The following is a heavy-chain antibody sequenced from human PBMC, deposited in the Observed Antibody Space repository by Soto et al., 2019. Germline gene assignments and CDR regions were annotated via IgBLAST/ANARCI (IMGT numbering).Heavy chain of an antibody. CDR3: VGHGWMVPGAGSYRFDL. D-gene: IGHD5-12*01. CDR1: GGSVSSYY. J-gene: IGHJ5*02. CDR2: IHINGRT. Sequence: NPSETLSLTCSASGGSVSSYYWSWIRQPPGKGLEWIGYIHINGRTSHNPSLKSRVTLLVDTYKNQVSLILTSVTAADTAGYYCVGHGWMVPGAGSYRFDLWGQGTLVTVS. V-gene: IGHV4-59*02.